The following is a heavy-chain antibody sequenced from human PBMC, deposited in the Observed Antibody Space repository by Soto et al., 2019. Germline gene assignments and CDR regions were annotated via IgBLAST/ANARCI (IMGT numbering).Heavy chain of an antibody. V-gene: IGHV3-33*01. J-gene: IGHJ4*02. CDR2: IWYDGSNK. Sequence: GGSLRLSCSASGFTFSSYGMHWVRQAPGKGLEWVAVIWYDGSNKYYADSVKGRFTISRDNSKNTLYLQMNSLRAEDTAVYYCARASSSGYYYSWGQGTLVTVSS. CDR1: GFTFSSYG. CDR3: ARASSSGYYYS. D-gene: IGHD3-22*01.